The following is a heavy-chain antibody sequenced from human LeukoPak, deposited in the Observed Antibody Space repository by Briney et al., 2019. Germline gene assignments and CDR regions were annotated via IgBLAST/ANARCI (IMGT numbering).Heavy chain of an antibody. CDR3: ASRHYYDSSGYSFDY. D-gene: IGHD3-22*01. Sequence: GGSLRLSCAASGFTFSSYWMSWVRQAPGKGLEWVANIKQDGSEKYYVVSVKGRFTISRDNAKNSLYLQMNSLRAEDTAVYYCASRHYYDSSGYSFDYWGQGTLVTVSS. CDR1: GFTFSSYW. J-gene: IGHJ4*02. V-gene: IGHV3-7*01. CDR2: IKQDGSEK.